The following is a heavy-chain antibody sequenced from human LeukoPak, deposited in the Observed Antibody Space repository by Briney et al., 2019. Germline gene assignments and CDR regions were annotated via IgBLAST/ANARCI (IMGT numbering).Heavy chain of an antibody. D-gene: IGHD3-10*01. CDR3: ARITYGSGRRDYFDY. J-gene: IGHJ4*02. CDR2: IIPIFGTA. CDR1: GGTFSSYA. Sequence: GASVKVSCKASGGTFSSYAISWVRQAPGQGLEWMGGIIPIFGTANYAQKFQGRVTITADKSTSTAYMELSSLRSEDTAVYYCARITYGSGRRDYFDYWGQGTLVTVSS. V-gene: IGHV1-69*06.